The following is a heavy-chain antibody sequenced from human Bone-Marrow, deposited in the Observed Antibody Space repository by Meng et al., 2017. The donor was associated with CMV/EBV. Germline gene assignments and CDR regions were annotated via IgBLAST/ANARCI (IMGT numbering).Heavy chain of an antibody. D-gene: IGHD1-1*01. Sequence: GESLKISCAASGFTFSSYWMSWVRQAPGKGLEWVGRIKSKTDGGTTDYAAPVKGRFTISRDDSKNTLYLQMNSLEIEDTAVYYCTAVDGTDFYYYAMDVWGRGTTVTVSS. V-gene: IGHV3-15*01. CDR1: GFTFSSYW. J-gene: IGHJ6*02. CDR3: TAVDGTDFYYYAMDV. CDR2: IKSKTDGGTT.